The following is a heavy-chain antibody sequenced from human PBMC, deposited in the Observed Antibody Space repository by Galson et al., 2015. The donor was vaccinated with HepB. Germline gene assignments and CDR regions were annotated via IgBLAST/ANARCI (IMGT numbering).Heavy chain of an antibody. CDR1: GYSFTSYW. J-gene: IGHJ3*02. V-gene: IGHV5-10-1*01. Sequence: QSGAEVKKPGESLRISCKGSGYSFTSYWISWVRQMPGKGLEWMGRIDPSDSYTNYSPSFQGHVTISADKSISTAYLQWSSLKASDTAMYYCARFDYDSSGYYGSIGAFDIWGQGTMVTVSS. D-gene: IGHD3-22*01. CDR2: IDPSDSYT. CDR3: ARFDYDSSGYYGSIGAFDI.